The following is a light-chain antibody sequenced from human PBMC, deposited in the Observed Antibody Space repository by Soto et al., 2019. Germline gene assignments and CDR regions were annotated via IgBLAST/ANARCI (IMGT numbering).Light chain of an antibody. CDR2: GAS. CDR1: QSVSSY. Sequence: EIVLTQSPATLSLSPGERATLSCRASQSVSSYLAWYQQKPVQAPRLLIYGASSRATGIPDRFSGSGFGTDFTLTISRLEPEDFAVYYCQQYGSSLGVTFGGGTKVDIK. V-gene: IGKV3-20*01. J-gene: IGKJ4*01. CDR3: QQYGSSLGVT.